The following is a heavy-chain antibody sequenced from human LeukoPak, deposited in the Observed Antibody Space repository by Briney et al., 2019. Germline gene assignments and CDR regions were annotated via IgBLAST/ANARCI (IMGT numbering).Heavy chain of an antibody. Sequence: GGSLRLSCAASGFTFSSYEMNWVRQAPGMGLEWVSYISSSSSTIYYADSVKGRFTISRDNAKNSLYLQMNSLRDEDTAVYYCARDLPPGSSGWYLGYWGQGTLVTVSS. CDR1: GFTFSSYE. J-gene: IGHJ4*02. CDR2: ISSSSSTI. V-gene: IGHV3-48*02. CDR3: ARDLPPGSSGWYLGY. D-gene: IGHD6-19*01.